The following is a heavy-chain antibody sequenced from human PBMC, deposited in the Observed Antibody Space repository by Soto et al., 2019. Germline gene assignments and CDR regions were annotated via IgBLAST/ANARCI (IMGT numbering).Heavy chain of an antibody. CDR2: ISYDGSNK. J-gene: IGHJ4*02. V-gene: IGHV3-30-3*01. CDR3: ARDPVAYCGGDCRTFDY. Sequence: QGQLVESGGGVVQPGRSLRLSCAASGFTFSSYAMHWVRQAPGKGLEWVAVISYDGSNKYYADSVKGRFTISRDNSKNTLYLQMNSLRAEDTAVYYCARDPVAYCGGDCRTFDYWGQGTLVTVSS. D-gene: IGHD2-21*02. CDR1: GFTFSSYA.